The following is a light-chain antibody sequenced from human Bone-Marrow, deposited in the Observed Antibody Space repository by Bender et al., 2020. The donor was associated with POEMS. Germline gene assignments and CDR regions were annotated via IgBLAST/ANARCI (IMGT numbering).Light chain of an antibody. Sequence: QSALTQPASVSGSPGQSITISCAGTSSDVGGSNFVSWYQQHPGKAPKLIIYEGTKRPSGVSNRFSGSKSGNTASLTISGLQAEDEAEYYCCSYAGSSTWVFGGGTKLTVL. CDR1: SSDVGGSNF. J-gene: IGLJ3*02. CDR3: CSYAGSSTWV. V-gene: IGLV2-23*01. CDR2: EGT.